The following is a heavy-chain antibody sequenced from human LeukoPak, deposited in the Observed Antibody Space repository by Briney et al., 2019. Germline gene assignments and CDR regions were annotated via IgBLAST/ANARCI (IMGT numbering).Heavy chain of an antibody. D-gene: IGHD6-19*01. CDR1: GFTLSSYA. CDR2: ISGSGGST. CDR3: ATRLSGWLRNYYYYGMDV. J-gene: IGHJ6*02. V-gene: IGHV3-23*01. Sequence: GGSLRLSCAASGFTLSSYAMSWVRQAPGKGLEWVSAISGSGGSTYYADSVKGRFTISRDNSKNTLYLQMNSLRAEDTAVYYCATRLSGWLRNYYYYGMDVWGQGTTVTVSS.